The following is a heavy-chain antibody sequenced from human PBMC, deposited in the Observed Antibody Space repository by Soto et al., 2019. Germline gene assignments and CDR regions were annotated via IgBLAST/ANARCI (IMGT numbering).Heavy chain of an antibody. J-gene: IGHJ4*02. V-gene: IGHV3-23*01. Sequence: GGSLRLSCAASGFTFSSYAMSWVLQAPGKGLEWVSAISGSGGSTYYADSVKGRFTISRDNSKNTLYLQMNSLRAEDTAVYYCANDSSYYDSSATDYWGQGTLVTVAS. D-gene: IGHD3-22*01. CDR1: GFTFSSYA. CDR2: ISGSGGST. CDR3: ANDSSYYDSSATDY.